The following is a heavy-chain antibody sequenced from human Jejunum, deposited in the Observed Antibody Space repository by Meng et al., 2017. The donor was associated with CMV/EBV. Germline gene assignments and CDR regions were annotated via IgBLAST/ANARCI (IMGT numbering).Heavy chain of an antibody. V-gene: IGHV6-1*01. Sequence: SVSSDSATWNWIRQAPSGGLEWLGRTYYRLRWYNDYALSVKSRISVTADAYKNQFSLQLNSVSPEDTAVYYCARDRGSSWYFDYWGQGTLVTVSS. CDR1: SVSSDSAT. D-gene: IGHD2-2*01. CDR2: TYYRLRWYN. J-gene: IGHJ4*02. CDR3: ARDRGSSWYFDY.